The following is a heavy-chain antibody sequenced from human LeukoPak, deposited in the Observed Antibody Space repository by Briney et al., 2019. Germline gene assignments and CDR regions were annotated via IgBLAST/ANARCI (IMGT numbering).Heavy chain of an antibody. CDR3: ARSGSYPVNYYYYMDV. CDR1: GYTFTSYG. CDR2: ISAYNGNT. J-gene: IGHJ6*03. D-gene: IGHD1-26*01. Sequence: ASVKVSCKASGYTFTSYGISWVRQAPGQGLEWMGWISAYNGNTNYAQKLQGRVTMTTDTSTSTAYMELSSLRSEDTAVYYCARSGSYPVNYYYYMDVWGKGTTVTVSS. V-gene: IGHV1-18*01.